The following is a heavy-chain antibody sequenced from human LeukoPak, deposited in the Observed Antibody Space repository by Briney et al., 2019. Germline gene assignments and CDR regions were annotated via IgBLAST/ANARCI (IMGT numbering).Heavy chain of an antibody. CDR3: ATGYNLDY. CDR2: LSGRSNSI. Sequence: PGGSLRLSCAASGFTFTTYGMNWLRQAPGKGLEWVSYLSGRSNSIYYAESVKGRFTISRDNAKNSLYLQMNSLRAEDTAVYYCATGYNLDYWGQGTLVTVSS. CDR1: GFTFTTYG. V-gene: IGHV3-48*01. J-gene: IGHJ4*02. D-gene: IGHD5-18*01.